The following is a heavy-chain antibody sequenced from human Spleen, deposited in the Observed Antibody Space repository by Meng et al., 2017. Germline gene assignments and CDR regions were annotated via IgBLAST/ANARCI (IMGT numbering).Heavy chain of an antibody. V-gene: IGHV1-2*02. D-gene: IGHD4-17*01. CDR3: ASTYDGGYGDYSDEVPRDAFDI. J-gene: IGHJ3*02. CDR2: INPNSGGT. CDR1: GYTFTGYY. Sequence: ASVKVSCKASGYTFTGYYMHWVRQAPGQGLEWMGWINPNSGGTNYAQKLQGRVTMTTDTSTSTAYMELRSLRSDDTAVYYCASTYDGGYGDYSDEVPRDAFDIWGQGTMVTVSS.